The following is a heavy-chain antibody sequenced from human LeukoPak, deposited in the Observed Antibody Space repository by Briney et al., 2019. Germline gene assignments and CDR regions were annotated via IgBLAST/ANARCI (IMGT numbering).Heavy chain of an antibody. J-gene: IGHJ4*02. CDR1: RFTFSSYA. D-gene: IGHD1-14*01. V-gene: IGHV3-53*01. CDR3: ARGVEPLAANTLAY. Sequence: GGSLRLSCAASRFTFSSYAMHWVRQAPGKGLEWVSVLYSDGNTKYADSVQGRFTISRDNSKNTLYLEMNSLSPDDTAVYYCARGVEPLAANTLAYWGQGTLVTVSS. CDR2: LYSDGNT.